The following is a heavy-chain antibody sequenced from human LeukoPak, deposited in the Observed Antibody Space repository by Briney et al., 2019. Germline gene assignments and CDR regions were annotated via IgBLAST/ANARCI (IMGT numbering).Heavy chain of an antibody. CDR2: ISGSSSYI. Sequence: GGSLRLSCAASGFTFSSYSMNWVRQAPGKGLEWVSSISGSSSYIYYADSLKGRFTISRHNAKNSLYLQMNSLRAEDTAVYYCARDQGRYCSGGSCSLFDYWGQGTLVTVSS. CDR1: GFTFSSYS. CDR3: ARDQGRYCSGGSCSLFDY. D-gene: IGHD2-15*01. V-gene: IGHV3-21*01. J-gene: IGHJ4*02.